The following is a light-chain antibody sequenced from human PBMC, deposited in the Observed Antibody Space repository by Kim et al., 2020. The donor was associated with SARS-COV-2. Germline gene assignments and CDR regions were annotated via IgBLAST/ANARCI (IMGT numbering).Light chain of an antibody. J-gene: IGKJ4*01. Sequence: PGERATLSCRASQSVSSNLAWYQQKPGQAPRLLIYGASTRATGIPARFSGSGSGTEFTLTISSLQSEDFAVYYCQQYNNWPRALTFGGGTKVDIK. V-gene: IGKV3-15*01. CDR2: GAS. CDR3: QQYNNWPRALT. CDR1: QSVSSN.